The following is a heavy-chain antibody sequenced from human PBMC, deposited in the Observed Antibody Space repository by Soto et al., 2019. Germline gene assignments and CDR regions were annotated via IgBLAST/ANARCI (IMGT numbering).Heavy chain of an antibody. Sequence: EVQVVESGGGLVQPGGSLRLSCATSGFIFSSYWMSWVRQAPGKGLEWVANIKNDGSEKYYADSVRGRFTISRDNVNNSMFLQMNSLRVEDTAVYYCARNEYWGQGTLVTVSS. V-gene: IGHV3-7*05. J-gene: IGHJ4*02. CDR1: GFIFSSYW. CDR3: ARNEY. CDR2: IKNDGSEK.